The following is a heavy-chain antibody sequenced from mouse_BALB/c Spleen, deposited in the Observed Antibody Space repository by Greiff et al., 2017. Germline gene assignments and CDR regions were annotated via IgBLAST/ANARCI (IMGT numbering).Heavy chain of an antibody. Sequence: DVKLVESGGGLVQPGGSLKLSCAASGFTFSSYGMSWVRQTPDKRLELVATINSNGGSTYYPDSVKGRFTISRDNAKNTLYLQMSSLKSEDTAMYYCARVLYYYGSTYAMDYWGQGTSVTVSS. CDR1: GFTFSSYG. J-gene: IGHJ4*01. D-gene: IGHD1-1*01. CDR3: ARVLYYYGSTYAMDY. V-gene: IGHV5-6-3*01. CDR2: INSNGGST.